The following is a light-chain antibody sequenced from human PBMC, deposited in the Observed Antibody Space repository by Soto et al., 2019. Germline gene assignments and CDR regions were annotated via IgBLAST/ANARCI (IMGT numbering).Light chain of an antibody. J-gene: IGKJ2*01. CDR1: QSVNAGY. V-gene: IGKV3-20*01. CDR3: QVYGSSPRYT. CDR2: GVS. Sequence: EIVLTQSPGTLSLSPGERATLTCRVSQSVNAGYLAWYQQKPGQAHRLLFYGVSNRAAGIPDRFSGSGSGTDFTLTISSLEPEDFAVYYCQVYGSSPRYTFGQGTKVEIK.